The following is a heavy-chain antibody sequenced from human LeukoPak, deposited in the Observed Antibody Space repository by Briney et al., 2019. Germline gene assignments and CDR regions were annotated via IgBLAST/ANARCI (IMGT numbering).Heavy chain of an antibody. CDR2: IYTSGST. Sequence: SQTLSLTCTVSGGSISSGNYYWSWIRQPAGKGLEWIGRIYTSGSTNYNPALKSRVTISVDTSKNQFSLKLSSVTAADTAVYYCARNIPARPQDYWGQGTLVTVSS. CDR1: GGSISSGNYY. J-gene: IGHJ4*02. D-gene: IGHD6-6*01. V-gene: IGHV4-61*02. CDR3: ARNIPARPQDY.